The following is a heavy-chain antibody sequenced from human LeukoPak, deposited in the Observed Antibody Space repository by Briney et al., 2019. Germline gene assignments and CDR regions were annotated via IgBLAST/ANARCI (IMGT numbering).Heavy chain of an antibody. D-gene: IGHD3-3*01. V-gene: IGHV4-38-2*02. Sequence: SETLSLTCTVSGYSISTVYYWSWTRPPPGTGLEWIGEINHSGSTNYNPSLKSRDTISVDTSKNHFSLTLSSVTAADTAVYYCARKRSGSEIFARSFDIWGQGTMVTVSS. CDR1: GYSISTVYY. CDR3: ARKRSGSEIFARSFDI. CDR2: INHSGST. J-gene: IGHJ3*02.